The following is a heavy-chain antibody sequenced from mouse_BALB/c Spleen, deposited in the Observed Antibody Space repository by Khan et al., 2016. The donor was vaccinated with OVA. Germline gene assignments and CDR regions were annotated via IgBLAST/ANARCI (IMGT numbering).Heavy chain of an antibody. J-gene: IGHJ2*01. CDR1: GFTFSRFG. CDR3: ARDSNFDY. CDR2: ISSGSSTI. V-gene: IGHV5-17*02. Sequence: EVELVESGGGLVQPGGSWKLSCAASGFTFSRFGMHWVRQAPEKGLEWVAYISSGSSTIYYADTVKGRFTISRDNPKNTLFLQMTSLRSEDTAMYYWARDSNFDYWGQGTTLTVSS.